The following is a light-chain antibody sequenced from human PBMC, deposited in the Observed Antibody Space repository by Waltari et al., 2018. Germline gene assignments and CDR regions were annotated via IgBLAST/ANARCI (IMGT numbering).Light chain of an antibody. V-gene: IGLV2-14*01. Sequence: SALTQPASVSGSLGQSITFSCTGTSSDVGGYNYVAWDQQHPGKAPKLMIHDVSNRPSGVSIRFSGSKSGNTASLTISGLQADDEADYYCISYSSATPGNVVIGGGTKLTVL. CDR2: DVS. CDR1: SSDVGGYNY. CDR3: ISYSSATPGNVV. J-gene: IGLJ2*01.